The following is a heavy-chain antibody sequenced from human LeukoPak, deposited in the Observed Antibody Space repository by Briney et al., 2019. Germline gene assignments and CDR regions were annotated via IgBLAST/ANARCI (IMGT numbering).Heavy chain of an antibody. D-gene: IGHD3-3*01. CDR3: TRSLGVVIHGGMDV. CDR1: TFTFSNAW. J-gene: IGHJ6*02. Sequence: KPGGSLRLSCAASTFTFSNAWMSWIRQPPGKGLEWIGHIYYTGSTNYNPSLKSRVTISLDTSKNQFSLKLSSVTAADTAVYYCTRSLGVVIHGGMDVWGQGTTVTVSS. CDR2: IYYTGST. V-gene: IGHV4-59*01.